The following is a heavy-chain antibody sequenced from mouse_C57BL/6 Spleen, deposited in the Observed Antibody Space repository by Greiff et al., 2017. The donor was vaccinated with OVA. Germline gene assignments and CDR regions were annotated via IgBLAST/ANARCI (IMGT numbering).Heavy chain of an antibody. CDR2: ISNGGGST. V-gene: IGHV5-12*01. Sequence: EVQGVESGGGLVQPGGSLKLSCAASGFTFSDYYMYWVRQTPEKRLEWVAYISNGGGSTYYPDTVKGRFTISRDNAKNTLYLQMSRLKSEDTAMYYCARSYAMDDWGQGTSVTVSS. CDR1: GFTFSDYY. CDR3: ARSYAMDD. J-gene: IGHJ4*01.